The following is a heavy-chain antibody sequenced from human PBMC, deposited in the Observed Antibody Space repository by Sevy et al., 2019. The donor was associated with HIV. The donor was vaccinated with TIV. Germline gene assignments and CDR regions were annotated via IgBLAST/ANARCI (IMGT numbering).Heavy chain of an antibody. CDR2: INHSATA. J-gene: IGHJ4*02. CDR3: AKTSTVTTRALDS. D-gene: IGHD4-17*01. Sequence: SETLSLTCAVFGESFVGHYWTWIRQPPGKGLEWIGEINHSATANYNPSLKSRVTISVDTSNNQFSLRLSSVTAAVTAVYYCAKTSTVTTRALDSWGQGTLVTVSS. V-gene: IGHV4-34*01. CDR1: GESFVGHY.